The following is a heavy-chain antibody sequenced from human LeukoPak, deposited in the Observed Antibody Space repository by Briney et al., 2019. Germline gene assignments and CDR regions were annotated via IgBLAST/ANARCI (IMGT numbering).Heavy chain of an antibody. CDR1: GFTFSSYG. Sequence: GGSLRLSCAASGFTFSSYGMHWVRQAPGKGLGWVAFIRYDGSNKYYADSVKGRFTISRDNSKNTLYLQMNSLRAEDTAVYYCAKDEVRGSSSWYGSADYWGQGTLVTVSS. CDR2: IRYDGSNK. D-gene: IGHD6-13*01. V-gene: IGHV3-30*02. J-gene: IGHJ4*02. CDR3: AKDEVRGSSSWYGSADY.